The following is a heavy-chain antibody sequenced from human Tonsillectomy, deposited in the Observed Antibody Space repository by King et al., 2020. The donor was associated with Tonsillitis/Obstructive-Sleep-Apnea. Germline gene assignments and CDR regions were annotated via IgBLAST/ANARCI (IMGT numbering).Heavy chain of an antibody. Sequence: VQLQQWGAGLLRPSETLSLTCAVYGGSFSGYYWSWIRQPPGQGLEWIGEINHSGSTNYNPSLQSRVTISLDTSKNQFSLKLSSVTAADTAVYYCARENIVVVPAGMGGGFDHWGQGTLVTVSS. CDR1: GGSFSGYY. CDR3: ARENIVVVPAGMGGGFDH. D-gene: IGHD2-2*01. CDR2: INHSGST. J-gene: IGHJ4*02. V-gene: IGHV4-34*01.